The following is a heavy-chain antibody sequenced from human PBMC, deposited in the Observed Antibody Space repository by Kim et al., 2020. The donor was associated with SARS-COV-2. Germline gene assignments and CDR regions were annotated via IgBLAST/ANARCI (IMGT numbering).Heavy chain of an antibody. CDR1: GDSVSSNSAA. D-gene: IGHD4-17*01. Sequence: SQTLSLTCAISGDSVSSNSAAWNWIRQSPSRGLEWLGRTYYRSKWYNDYAVSVKSRITINPDTSKNQFSLQLNSVTPEDTAVYYCARDPQALDYGDPSGLFDYWGQGTLVTVSS. V-gene: IGHV6-1*01. CDR2: TYYRSKWYN. J-gene: IGHJ4*02. CDR3: ARDPQALDYGDPSGLFDY.